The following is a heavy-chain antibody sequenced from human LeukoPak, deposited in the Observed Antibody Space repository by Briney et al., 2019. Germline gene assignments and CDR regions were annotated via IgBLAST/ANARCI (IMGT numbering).Heavy chain of an antibody. CDR1: GGSISSSSYY. J-gene: IGHJ5*02. Sequence: SETLSLTCTVSGGSISSSSYYWGWIRQPPGKGLEWIGSIYYSGSTYYNPSLKRRVTISVDTSKNQFSLQLRSVTAADTAVYYCARLEQLTIFGVVGWFDPWGQGTLVTVSS. CDR2: IYYSGST. V-gene: IGHV4-39*01. CDR3: ARLEQLTIFGVVGWFDP. D-gene: IGHD3-3*01.